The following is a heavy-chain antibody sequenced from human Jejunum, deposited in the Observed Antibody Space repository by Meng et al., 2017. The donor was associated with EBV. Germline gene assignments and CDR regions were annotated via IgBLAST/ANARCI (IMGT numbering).Heavy chain of an antibody. CDR2: INHSGST. CDR1: GGFFSGYY. CDR3: AREARSSGYHPGIGP. Sequence: QVQVQKWGAGLLKPSETLSLTCAVYGGFFSGYYWSWIRQPPGKGLEWIGEINHSGSTNYNPSLKSRVTISVDTSKNQFSLKLSSVTAADTAVYYCAREARSSGYHPGIGPWGQGTLVTVSS. V-gene: IGHV4-34*01. J-gene: IGHJ5*02. D-gene: IGHD3-22*01.